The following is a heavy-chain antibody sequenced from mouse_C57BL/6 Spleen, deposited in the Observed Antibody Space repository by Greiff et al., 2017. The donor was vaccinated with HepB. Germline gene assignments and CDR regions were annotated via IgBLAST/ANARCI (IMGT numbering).Heavy chain of an antibody. Sequence: VQLQQSGAELARPGASVKLSCKASGYTFTSYGISWVKQRTGQGLEWIGNIYPSDSETHYNQKFKDKATLTVDKSSSTAYMQLSSLTSEDSAVYYCARRARWGPHFDYWGQGTTLTVSS. CDR1: GYTFTSYG. D-gene: IGHD1-1*02. J-gene: IGHJ2*01. CDR2: IYPSDSET. CDR3: ARRARWGPHFDY. V-gene: IGHV1-61*01.